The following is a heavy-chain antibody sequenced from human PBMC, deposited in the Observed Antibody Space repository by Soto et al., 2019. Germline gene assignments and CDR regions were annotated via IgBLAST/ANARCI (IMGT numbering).Heavy chain of an antibody. Sequence: QLQLQESGPRLVKPSETLSLTCTVSGGSITTGGDFWGWIRQPPGKGLEWIGTIHYSGNTYYNPSLKSRVTLSADTSKNRFSLSLSSVTAADTAIYYCARHRDLLATLTQCYFEDWGQGTLVTVSS. CDR3: ARHRDLLATLTQCYFED. CDR2: IHYSGNT. J-gene: IGHJ4*02. V-gene: IGHV4-39*01. D-gene: IGHD5-12*01. CDR1: GGSITTGGDF.